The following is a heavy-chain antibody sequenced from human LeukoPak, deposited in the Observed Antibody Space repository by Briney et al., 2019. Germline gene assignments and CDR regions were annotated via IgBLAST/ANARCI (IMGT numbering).Heavy chain of an antibody. V-gene: IGHV4-34*01. D-gene: IGHD3-3*01. Sequence: PSETLSLTCAVYGGSFSGYYWSWIRQPPGKGLEWIGEINHSGSTNYNPSLKSRATISVDTSKNQFSLKLSSVTAADTAVYYCARGRLRVTIFGPYNWFDPWGQGTLVTVSS. CDR2: INHSGST. J-gene: IGHJ5*02. CDR3: ARGRLRVTIFGPYNWFDP. CDR1: GGSFSGYY.